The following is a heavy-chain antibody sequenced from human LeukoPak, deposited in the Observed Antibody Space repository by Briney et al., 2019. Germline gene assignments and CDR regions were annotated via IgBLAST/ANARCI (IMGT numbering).Heavy chain of an antibody. V-gene: IGHV4-39*07. J-gene: IGHJ3*02. CDR2: IYYSGST. CDR1: GGSISSSSYY. CDR3: ARVTRGWYDAFDI. Sequence: PSETLSLTCTVSGGSISSSSYYWGWIRQPPGRGLEWIGSIYYSGSTYYNPSLKSRVTISVDTSKNQFSLKLSSVTAADTAVYYCARVTRGWYDAFDIWGQGTMVTVSS. D-gene: IGHD6-19*01.